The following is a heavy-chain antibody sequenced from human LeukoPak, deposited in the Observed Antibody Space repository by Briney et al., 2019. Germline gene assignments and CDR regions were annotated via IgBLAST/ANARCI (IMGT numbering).Heavy chain of an antibody. CDR1: GGSISRYY. CDR2: ISYSGGT. D-gene: IGHD6-19*01. V-gene: IGHV4-59*01. J-gene: IGHJ4*02. Sequence: KPSETLSLTCTVSGGSISRYYRSWIRQPPGKGLEWIGYISYSGGTNYNPSHKSRVTISVDTSKNQHSLKLSSVTAADTAVYYCARDLDNSGWYVFDYWGQGNLVTVSS. CDR3: ARDLDNSGWYVFDY.